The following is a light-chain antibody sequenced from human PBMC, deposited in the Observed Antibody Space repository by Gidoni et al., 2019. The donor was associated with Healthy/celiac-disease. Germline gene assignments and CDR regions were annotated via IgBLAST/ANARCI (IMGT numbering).Light chain of an antibody. CDR2: LGS. CDR1: QSLLHSNGYNY. J-gene: IGKJ5*01. CDR3: MQALQTLT. V-gene: IGKV2-28*01. Sequence: DIVMTQSPLSLPVTPGEPASISCRSSQSLLHSNGYNYLDWYLQKPGQSPQLLIYLGSHRASGVPDRFRGSGSGTDFTLKISRVEAEDVGVSYCMQALQTLTFGQGTRLEIK.